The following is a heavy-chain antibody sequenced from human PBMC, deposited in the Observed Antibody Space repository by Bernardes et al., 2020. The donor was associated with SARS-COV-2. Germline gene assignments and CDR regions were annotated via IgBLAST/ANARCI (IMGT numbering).Heavy chain of an antibody. J-gene: IGHJ4*02. CDR2: IYYSGST. CDR1: GGSISSYY. CDR3: ASQAAAEFLFDY. D-gene: IGHD6-13*01. V-gene: IGHV4-59*01. Sequence: SETLSLTCTVSGGSISSYYWSWIRQPPGKGLEWIGYIYYSGSTNYNPSLKSRVTISVDTSKNQFSLKLSSVTAADTAVYYCASQAAAEFLFDYWGQGTLVTVSS.